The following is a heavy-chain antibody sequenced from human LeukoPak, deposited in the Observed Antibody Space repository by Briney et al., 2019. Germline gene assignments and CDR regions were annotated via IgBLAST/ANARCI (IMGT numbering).Heavy chain of an antibody. V-gene: IGHV3-7*01. CDR3: ARDPSTQNDY. J-gene: IGHJ4*02. CDR1: GFTFTNYW. CDR2: INQNGSEI. Sequence: PGGSLRLSCAASGFTFTNYWMSWVRQAPGKGLEWVANINQNGSEIYYVDSVKGRFTISRDNAKNSLYLQMNTLRAEDTALYYCARDPSTQNDYWGQGTLVTVSS.